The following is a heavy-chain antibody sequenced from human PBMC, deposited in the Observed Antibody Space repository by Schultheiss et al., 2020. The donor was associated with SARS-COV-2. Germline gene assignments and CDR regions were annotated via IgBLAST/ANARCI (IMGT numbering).Heavy chain of an antibody. CDR2: ISYNGSNK. D-gene: IGHD2-15*01. V-gene: IGHV3-30*07. Sequence: GGSLRLSCAASGFTFSSYAMHWVRQAPGKGLEWVAVISYNGSNKYYADSVKGRFTISRDNSKNTLYLQLNSLRAEETAIYYCAKAFCAGSNCHGGYFDYWGQGTLVTVSS. CDR1: GFTFSSYA. CDR3: AKAFCAGSNCHGGYFDY. J-gene: IGHJ4*02.